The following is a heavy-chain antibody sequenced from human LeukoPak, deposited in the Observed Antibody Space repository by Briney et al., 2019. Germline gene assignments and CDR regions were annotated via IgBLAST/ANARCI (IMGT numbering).Heavy chain of an antibody. CDR1: GFTFSSYG. D-gene: IGHD2/OR15-2a*01. J-gene: IGHJ4*02. CDR2: ISYDGSNK. CDR3: ATMGTTTDY. Sequence: PGRSLRLSCAASGFTFSSYGMHWVRQAPGKGLEWVAVISYDGSNKYYADSVKGRFTISRDNSKNTLYLQMNSLRAEDTAVYYCATMGTTTDYWGQGTLVTVSS. V-gene: IGHV3-30*03.